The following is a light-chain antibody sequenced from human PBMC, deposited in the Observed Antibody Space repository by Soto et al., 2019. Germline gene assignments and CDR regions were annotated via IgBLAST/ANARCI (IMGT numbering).Light chain of an antibody. CDR3: QQSYSTPLT. CDR1: QSISSY. V-gene: IGKV1-39*01. J-gene: IGKJ4*01. Sequence: DIQMTQSPSSLTESVVDRVTITCRPSQSISSYLNWYQQKPGKAPKLLIYAASSLQSGVPSRFSGSGSGTDFTLTISSLQPEEFATYYCQQSYSTPLTFGGGTKVEIK. CDR2: AAS.